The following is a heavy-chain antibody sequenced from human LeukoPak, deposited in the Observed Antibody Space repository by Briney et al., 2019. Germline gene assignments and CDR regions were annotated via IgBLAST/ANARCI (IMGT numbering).Heavy chain of an antibody. V-gene: IGHV3-7*01. D-gene: IGHD1-26*01. Sequence: GGSLRLSCAASGFTFSSYWMAWVRQAPGKGLEWVANIKGDESPRHQADSVKGRFTISRDNTRNSLYLQMTNLRGDDTAVYYCARDVVGSLDYWGQGTLVTVSS. CDR1: GFTFSSYW. J-gene: IGHJ4*02. CDR2: IKGDESPR. CDR3: ARDVVGSLDY.